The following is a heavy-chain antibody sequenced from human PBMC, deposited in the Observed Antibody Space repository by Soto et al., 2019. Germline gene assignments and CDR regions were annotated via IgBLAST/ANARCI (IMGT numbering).Heavy chain of an antibody. CDR2: IIPFFKAT. Sequence: ASVKVSCKASGGTFSGQAISWVRQAPGQGLEWMGGIIPFFKATSYAQKFQGRVTITADDSTSTAYMDLYSLRSGDTAVYYCARDVPLNYYDGTFSYYAMDVWGQGTTVTVSS. CDR3: ARDVPLNYYDGTFSYYAMDV. V-gene: IGHV1-69*13. J-gene: IGHJ6*02. D-gene: IGHD3-16*01. CDR1: GGTFSGQA.